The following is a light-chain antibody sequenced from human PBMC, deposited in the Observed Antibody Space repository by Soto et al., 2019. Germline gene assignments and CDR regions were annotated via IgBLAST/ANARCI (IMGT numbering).Light chain of an antibody. CDR1: QGISNE. CDR2: NAS. CDR3: LQYNSYSVA. Sequence: DIQITRSPSPLSASVTDRVTIHCRASQGISNELGWYQQKPGKAPKRLIYNASTLKSGVPSRFSGSGSGTEFTLTISSLQPDDFATYYCLQYNSYSVAFGQGTKVDIK. J-gene: IGKJ1*01. V-gene: IGKV1-5*03.